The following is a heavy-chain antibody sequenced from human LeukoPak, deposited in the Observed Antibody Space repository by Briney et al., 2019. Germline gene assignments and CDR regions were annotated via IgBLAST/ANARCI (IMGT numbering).Heavy chain of an antibody. V-gene: IGHV3-21*06. D-gene: IGHD3-10*01. CDR3: AVYGSGFFP. CDR2: ISSSSTYI. Sequence: GGTLRLSCAASGFIFCSLGMNWVPQAPGKGLEWVSSISSSSTYIYYADSVKGRFTISRDNARTSLSLQMSSLRAEETAVYYCAVYGSGFFPWGKGTTVTISS. CDR1: GFIFCSLG. J-gene: IGHJ6*01.